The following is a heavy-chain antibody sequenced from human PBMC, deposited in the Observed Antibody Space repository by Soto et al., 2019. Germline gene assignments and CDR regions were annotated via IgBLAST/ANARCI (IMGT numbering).Heavy chain of an antibody. CDR1: GFTFITYA. CDR2: ISSNGGST. CDR3: TIVRVADSALDH. D-gene: IGHD3-10*02. J-gene: IGHJ4*02. V-gene: IGHV3-64D*06. Sequence: PGGSLRLSCSASGFTFITYAMHWVRQASGKGLEYVSGISSNGGSTYYADSVKGRFTVSRDNSKNTLSLQMSNLRAEDTAMYYCTIVRVADSALDHWGQGTLVTVSS.